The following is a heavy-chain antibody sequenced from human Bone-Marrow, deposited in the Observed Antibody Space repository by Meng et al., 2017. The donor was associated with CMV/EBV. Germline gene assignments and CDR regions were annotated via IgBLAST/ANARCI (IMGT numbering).Heavy chain of an antibody. V-gene: IGHV3-30*02. D-gene: IGHD3-16*02. J-gene: IGHJ4*02. CDR2: IRYDGSNK. CDR3: AKDGRVFVKD. CDR1: GFTFDDYG. Sequence: GESLKISCAASGFTFDDYGMSWVRQAPGKGLEWVAFIRYDGSNKYYADSVKGRFTISRDNSKNTLHLQMNSLRIEDTAVYYCAKDGRVFVKDWGQGTLVTVSS.